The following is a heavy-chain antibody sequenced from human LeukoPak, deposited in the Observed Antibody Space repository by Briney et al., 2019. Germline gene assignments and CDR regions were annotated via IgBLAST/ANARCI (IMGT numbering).Heavy chain of an antibody. D-gene: IGHD1-26*01. CDR1: GGSISSYY. V-gene: IGHV4-59*01. J-gene: IGHJ6*03. Sequence: SETLSLTCTVSGGSISSYYWSWIRQPPGKGLEWIGYIYYSGSTNYDPSLKSRVTISVDTSKNQFSLKLSSVTAADTAVYYCATGAGSYPIDYYMDVWGKGTTVTVSS. CDR3: ATGAGSYPIDYYMDV. CDR2: IYYSGST.